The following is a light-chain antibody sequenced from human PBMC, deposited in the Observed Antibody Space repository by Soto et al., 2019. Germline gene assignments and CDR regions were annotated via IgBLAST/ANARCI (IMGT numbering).Light chain of an antibody. CDR2: GAS. Sequence: DIVLTQSPGTLSLSPGERATLACRASQSVSNNYLAWYKQKPGQAPRLLIYGASNRATGIQDRFSGSGSGTDFTLTISRLEPEEFAVDYCQQYGSSQTFGQGTKVDIK. CDR1: QSVSNNY. J-gene: IGKJ1*01. V-gene: IGKV3-20*01. CDR3: QQYGSSQT.